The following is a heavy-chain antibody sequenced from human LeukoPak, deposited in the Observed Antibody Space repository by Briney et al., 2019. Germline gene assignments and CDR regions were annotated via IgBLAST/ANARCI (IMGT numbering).Heavy chain of an antibody. J-gene: IGHJ1*01. CDR2: ISSNNSYT. CDR1: GFTFSDYY. V-gene: IGHV3-11*03. D-gene: IGHD3-22*01. Sequence: GGSLRLSCAASGFTFSDYYMSWIRQAPGKGLEWVSYISSNNSYTNYADSVKGRFYADSVKGRFTISRDNAKNSLYLQMNSLRAEDTAVYYCASLTYYFDSSGYYPGYFQHWGQGTLVTVSS. CDR3: ASLTYYFDSSGYYPGYFQH.